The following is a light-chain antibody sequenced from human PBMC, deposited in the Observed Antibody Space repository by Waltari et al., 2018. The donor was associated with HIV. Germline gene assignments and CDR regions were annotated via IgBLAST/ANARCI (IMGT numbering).Light chain of an antibody. CDR3: CSYAGPSTFVL. V-gene: IGLV2-23*03. Sequence: QSALTQPASVSGSPGQSITISCTGTPTDVGGSKLVPWYQHHPGKAPKLMIYEGSQRPAGISNRFSGSKSGNTASLTISGLQAEDEADYYCCSYAGPSTFVLFGGGTMLTVL. CDR2: EGS. J-gene: IGLJ2*01. CDR1: PTDVGGSKL.